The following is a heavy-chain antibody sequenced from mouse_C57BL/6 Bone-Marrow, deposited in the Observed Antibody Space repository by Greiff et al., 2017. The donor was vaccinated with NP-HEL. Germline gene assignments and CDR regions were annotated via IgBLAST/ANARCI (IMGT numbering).Heavy chain of an antibody. CDR1: GYTFTSYW. V-gene: IGHV1-55*01. J-gene: IGHJ1*03. Sequence: QVQLQQPGAELVKPGASVKMSCKASGYTFTSYWITWVKQRPGQGLEWIGDIYPGSGSTNYNEKFKSKATLPVDTSSSTAYMQLSSLTSEDSAVYYCARDYYGSSYDWYFDVWGTGTTVTVSS. D-gene: IGHD1-1*01. CDR3: ARDYYGSSYDWYFDV. CDR2: IYPGSGST.